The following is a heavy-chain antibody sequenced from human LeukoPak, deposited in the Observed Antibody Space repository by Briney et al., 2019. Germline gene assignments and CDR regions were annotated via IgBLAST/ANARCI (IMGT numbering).Heavy chain of an antibody. CDR1: GGSISSGGYS. V-gene: IGHV4-30-2*01. D-gene: IGHD3-22*01. CDR3: ARGYYYDSSGYYAFDM. J-gene: IGHJ3*02. CDR2: IYHSGST. Sequence: PSETLSLTCAVSGGSISSGGYSWSWIRQPPGKGLEWIGYIYHSGSTYYNPSLKSRVTISVDRSKNQFSPKLSSVTAADTAVYYCARGYYYDSSGYYAFDMWGQGTMVTVSS.